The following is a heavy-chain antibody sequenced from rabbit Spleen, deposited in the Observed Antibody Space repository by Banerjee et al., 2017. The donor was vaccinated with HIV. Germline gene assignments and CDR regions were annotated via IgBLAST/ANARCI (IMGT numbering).Heavy chain of an antibody. D-gene: IGHD6-1*01. V-gene: IGHV1S47*01. CDR2: IEPIFGNT. CDR1: GFDFSNYG. Sequence: QEQLVESGGGLVQPGGSLKLSCKASGFDFSNYGVSWVRQAPGKGLEWIGYIEPIFGNTYYANWVNGRFTISSHNAQNTLYLQLRSLTVADTATYFCVRDQAGDADHGPYYLNWWGPGTLVTVS. J-gene: IGHJ4*01. CDR3: VRDQAGDADHGPYYLNW.